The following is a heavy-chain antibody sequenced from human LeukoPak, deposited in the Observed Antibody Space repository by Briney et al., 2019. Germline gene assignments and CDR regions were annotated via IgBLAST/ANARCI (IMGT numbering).Heavy chain of an antibody. J-gene: IGHJ5*02. CDR1: GFTFSTYA. V-gene: IGHV3-21*04. CDR3: ASLVGVKGWFDP. CDR2: ITGDSAYI. D-gene: IGHD1-26*01. Sequence: GGSLRLSCAASGFTFSTYAMNWVRQAPGEGLKWVSCITGDSAYIYYADSVKGRFTISRDNAKNSLYLQMNSLRAEDTAVYYCASLVGVKGWFDPWGQGTLVTVSS.